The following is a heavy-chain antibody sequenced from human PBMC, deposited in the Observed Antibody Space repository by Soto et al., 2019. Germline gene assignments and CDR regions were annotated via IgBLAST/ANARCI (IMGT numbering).Heavy chain of an antibody. CDR1: GFTFSGSA. V-gene: IGHV3-73*01. CDR2: IRSKANSSAT. J-gene: IGHJ4*02. Sequence: GGSLRLSCAASGFTFSGSAMHWVRQASGKGLEWVGRIRSKANSSATAYAASVKGRFIISRDNAQNSLFLQMNTLRPEDSAIYYCARVDYWGPGTQVTVSS. CDR3: ARVDY.